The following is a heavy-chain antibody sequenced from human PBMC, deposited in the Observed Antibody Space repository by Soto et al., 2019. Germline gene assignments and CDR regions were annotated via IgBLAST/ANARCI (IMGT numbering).Heavy chain of an antibody. CDR1: GFTFSDYW. V-gene: IGHV3-74*01. CDR3: ARGAINDYDEDV. J-gene: IGHJ6*03. Sequence: EVQLVESGGGLVQPGGSLRLSCAASGFTFSDYWMHWVRQAPGKGLEWVSRIKRDGSTTNYADSVKGRFTISRDNAKNTVYLEMNSLRVEDTADYYCARGAINDYDEDVWGKGTTVTVSS. CDR2: IKRDGSTT.